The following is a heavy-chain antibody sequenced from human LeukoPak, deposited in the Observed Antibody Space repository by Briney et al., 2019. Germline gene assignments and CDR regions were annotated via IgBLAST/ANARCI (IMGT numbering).Heavy chain of an antibody. CDR1: GFTFSSYA. J-gene: IGHJ4*02. D-gene: IGHD3-3*01. CDR3: AKGALDYDFWSGYLIDY. V-gene: IGHV3-23*01. CDR2: ISGSGGST. Sequence: GGSLRLSCAASGFTFSSYAMSWVRQAPGKGLEWVSAISGSGGSTYYADSVKGRFTISRDNSKNTLYLQMNSLRAEDTAVYYCAKGALDYDFWSGYLIDYWGQGTLVTVSS.